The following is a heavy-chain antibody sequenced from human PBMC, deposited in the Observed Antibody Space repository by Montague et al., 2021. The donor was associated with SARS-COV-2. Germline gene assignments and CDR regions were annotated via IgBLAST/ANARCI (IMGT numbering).Heavy chain of an antibody. J-gene: IGHJ4*02. Sequence: SETLSFTCAVYGGPFSGDGSFSGYYWTWIRQTPGKGLEWIGEINHTGSSNYNPSFKSRVIMSVDTSKNQFSLKLSSVTAADTAVYYCSRAIQSQPLVVGIAIHRPFYYFDHWGQGNLVTVSS. CDR2: INHTGSS. CDR3: SRAIQSQPLVVGIAIHRPFYYFDH. V-gene: IGHV4-34*01. D-gene: IGHD2-21*01. CDR1: GGPFSGDGSFSGYY.